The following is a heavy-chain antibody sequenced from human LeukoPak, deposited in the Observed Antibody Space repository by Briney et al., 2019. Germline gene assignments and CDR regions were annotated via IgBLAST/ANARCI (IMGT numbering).Heavy chain of an antibody. CDR2: ISGSGGST. Sequence: PGGSLGLSCAASGFTFSSYAMSWVRQAPGKGLEWVSAISGSGGSTYYADSVKGRLTISRDNSKNTLYLQMNSLRAEDTAVYYCAARPGGGLIDYWGQGTLVTVSS. D-gene: IGHD2-15*01. CDR3: AARPGGGLIDY. J-gene: IGHJ4*02. CDR1: GFTFSSYA. V-gene: IGHV3-23*01.